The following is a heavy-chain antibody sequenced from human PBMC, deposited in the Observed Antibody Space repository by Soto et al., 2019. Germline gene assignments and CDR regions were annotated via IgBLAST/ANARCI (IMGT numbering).Heavy chain of an antibody. CDR3: ARDQRGDYGDPTRVKAFDI. J-gene: IGHJ3*02. D-gene: IGHD4-17*01. Sequence: ASVKVSCKASGYTFTSYAMHWVRQAPGQRLEWIGWINAGNGNTKYSQKFQGRVTITRDTSASTAYMELSSLRSEDTAVYYCARDQRGDYGDPTRVKAFDIWGQGTMVTVS. CDR2: INAGNGNT. CDR1: GYTFTSYA. V-gene: IGHV1-3*01.